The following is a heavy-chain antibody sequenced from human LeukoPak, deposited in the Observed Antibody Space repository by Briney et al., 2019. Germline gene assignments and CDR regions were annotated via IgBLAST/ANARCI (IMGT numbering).Heavy chain of an antibody. V-gene: IGHV4-39*01. CDR3: AGHDYGDSDWFDP. D-gene: IGHD4-17*01. J-gene: IGHJ5*02. CDR1: GGSISSSSYY. Sequence: SETLSLTCTVSGGSISSSSYYWGWIRQPPGKGLEWIGSIYYSGSTYYNPSLKSRVTISVDTSKNQFSLKLSSVTAADTAVYYCAGHDYGDSDWFDPWGQGTLVTVSS. CDR2: IYYSGST.